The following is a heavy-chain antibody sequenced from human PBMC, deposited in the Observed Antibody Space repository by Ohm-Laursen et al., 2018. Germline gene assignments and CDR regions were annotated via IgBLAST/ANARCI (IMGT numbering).Heavy chain of an antibody. Sequence: SLRLSCAASGFSFSTYGMHWVRQAPGKGLEWVAMIWRDGSKRHYTDSLKGRFTISRDSPKNTLYLQINTLRAEDTAVYYCARDYYDGSGYVGFDYWGQGTLVTVSS. CDR3: ARDYYDGSGYVGFDY. J-gene: IGHJ4*02. D-gene: IGHD3-22*01. CDR1: GFSFSTYG. V-gene: IGHV3-33*01. CDR2: IWRDGSKR.